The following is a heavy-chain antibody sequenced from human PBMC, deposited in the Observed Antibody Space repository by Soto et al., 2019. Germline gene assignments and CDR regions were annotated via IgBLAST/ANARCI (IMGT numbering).Heavy chain of an antibody. Sequence: QVQLVQSGAEVKKPGASVKVSCKASGYTFTSYGISWVRQAPGQGLEWMGWISDYNGNTNYAQKLQGRVTMTTDTSPSEDYMELRSLRSDDTAVYYCARVDYDFWSGYRGGFDYWGQGTLVTVSS. CDR3: ARVDYDFWSGYRGGFDY. J-gene: IGHJ4*02. D-gene: IGHD3-3*01. CDR2: ISDYNGNT. V-gene: IGHV1-18*04. CDR1: GYTFTSYG.